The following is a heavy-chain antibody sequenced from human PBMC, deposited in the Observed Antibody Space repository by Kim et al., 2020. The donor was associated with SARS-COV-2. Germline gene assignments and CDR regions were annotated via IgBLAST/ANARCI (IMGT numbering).Heavy chain of an antibody. Sequence: GGSLRLSCSASGFTFSSSWMTWVRHAPGKGLEWVGNINRDGSGQNYVDSLRGRFTISRDNTRNSLYLQMESLRAEDTAVYYCTTKNYWGQGTLVTVSS. J-gene: IGHJ4*02. CDR2: INRDGSGQ. CDR1: GFTFSSSW. CDR3: TTKNY. V-gene: IGHV3-7*01.